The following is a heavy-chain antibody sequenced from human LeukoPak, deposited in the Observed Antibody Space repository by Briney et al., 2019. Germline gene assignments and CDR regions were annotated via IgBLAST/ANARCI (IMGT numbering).Heavy chain of an antibody. CDR3: AVLGITMIGGV. D-gene: IGHD3-10*02. V-gene: IGHV3-30*03. CDR2: ITNDGSNK. Sequence: PGGSLRLSCAASGFTFSSYGMNWVRQAPGKGLEWVAAITNDGSNKYYADSVKGRFTISRDNSKNTLYLQMNSLRSDDMAVYYCAVLGITMIGGVWGKGTTVTISS. J-gene: IGHJ6*04. CDR1: GFTFSSYG.